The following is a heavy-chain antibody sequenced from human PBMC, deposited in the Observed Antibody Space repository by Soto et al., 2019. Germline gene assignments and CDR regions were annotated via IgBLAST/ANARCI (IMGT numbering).Heavy chain of an antibody. V-gene: IGHV3-33*01. CDR3: ARDVDRTSHLNWFDP. Sequence: QVPLVESGGGVVQPGRSLRLSCEVSGFSLSGYGMHWVRQAPGKGLEWVAVIWYDGTTKNYADSVKGRFTISRDSSKNTVYLQMDSLKVEDTAVYYCARDVDRTSHLNWFDPWGQGVMVTVSS. D-gene: IGHD5-12*01. CDR2: IWYDGTTK. J-gene: IGHJ5*02. CDR1: GFSLSGYG.